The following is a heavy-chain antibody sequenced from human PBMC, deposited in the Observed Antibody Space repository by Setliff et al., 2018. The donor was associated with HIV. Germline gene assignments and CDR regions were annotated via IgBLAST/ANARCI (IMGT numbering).Heavy chain of an antibody. V-gene: IGHV4-4*08. D-gene: IGHD3-16*01. Sequence: SETLSLTCTVSGDSSSNDYWTWVRQPPGKGLEWIGNIHTSGTTKYNPSLNSRVTISVDMSKSQFSLRLSSVTAADTAVYYCARVRMITFGGVFDYYMDVWGTGTTVTVSS. CDR1: GDSSSNDY. CDR2: IHTSGTT. CDR3: ARVRMITFGGVFDYYMDV. J-gene: IGHJ6*03.